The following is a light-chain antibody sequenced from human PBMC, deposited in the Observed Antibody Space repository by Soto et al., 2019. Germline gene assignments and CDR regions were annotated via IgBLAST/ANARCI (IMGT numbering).Light chain of an antibody. V-gene: IGKV3-15*01. CDR1: QRVSSN. CDR3: QQYNKWPPLT. CDR2: GAS. J-gene: IGKJ4*01. Sequence: EIVMTQSPASLSMSPGERATLSCRASQRVSSNLAWYQQKPGQAPRLLIYGASTRATGIPARFSGSGSGTEFTLTISSLQSEDFAVYYCQQYNKWPPLTFGGGTKVEIK.